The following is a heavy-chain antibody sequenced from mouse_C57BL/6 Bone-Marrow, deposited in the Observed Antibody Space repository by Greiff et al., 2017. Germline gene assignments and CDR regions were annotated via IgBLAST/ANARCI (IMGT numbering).Heavy chain of an antibody. CDR1: GFNIKDDY. D-gene: IGHD1-1*01. CDR3: TTGGITTVVATGVDY. CDR2: IDPENGDT. Sequence: VQLQQSGAELVRPGASVKLSCTASGFNIKDDYMHWVKQRPEQGLEWIGWIDPENGDTEYASKFQGKATITADTSSNTAYLQLSSLTSEDTAVYYCTTGGITTVVATGVDYWGQSTTLTVSS. V-gene: IGHV14-4*01. J-gene: IGHJ2*01.